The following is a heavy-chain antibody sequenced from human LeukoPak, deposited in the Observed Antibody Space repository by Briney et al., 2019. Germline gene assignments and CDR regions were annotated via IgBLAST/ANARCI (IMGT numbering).Heavy chain of an antibody. CDR2: INHSGST. CDR3: ARGQRRRWQWLASWFDP. J-gene: IGHJ5*02. Sequence: SETLSLTCAVYGGSFSGYYWSWIRQPPGKGLEWIGEINHSGSTNYNPSLKSRVTISVDTSKNQFSLKLSSVTAADTAVYYRARGQRRRWQWLASWFDPWGQGTLVTVSS. D-gene: IGHD6-19*01. CDR1: GGSFSGYY. V-gene: IGHV4-34*01.